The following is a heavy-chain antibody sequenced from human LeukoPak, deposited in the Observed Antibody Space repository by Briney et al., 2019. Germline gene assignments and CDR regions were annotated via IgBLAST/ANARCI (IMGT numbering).Heavy chain of an antibody. CDR2: IKGEGSEK. V-gene: IGHV3-7*01. J-gene: IGHJ4*02. Sequence: PGGPLRLSCAASGFTFSSYWMNWVRPAPGTGLEWVDHIKGEGSEKYNVDYVPGQLTISRDNDKNELDLQMNSLRAEDTAVYYCARDRLWFGEAGDSYWGQGTLVTVSS. D-gene: IGHD3-10*01. CDR1: GFTFSSYW. CDR3: ARDRLWFGEAGDSY.